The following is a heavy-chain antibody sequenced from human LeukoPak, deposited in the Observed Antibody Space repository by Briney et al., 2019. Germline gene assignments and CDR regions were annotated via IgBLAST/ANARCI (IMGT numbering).Heavy chain of an antibody. CDR1: GGSFSGYY. J-gene: IGHJ6*02. CDR3: ARALGGPATMVRGVINYYYYGMDV. D-gene: IGHD3-10*01. Sequence: SETLSLTCAVYGGSFSGYYWSWIRQPPGKGLEWIGEINHSGSTNYNPSLKSRVTISVDTSKNQFSLKLSSVAAADTAVYYCARALGGPATMVRGVINYYYYGMDVWGQGATVTVSS. CDR2: INHSGST. V-gene: IGHV4-34*01.